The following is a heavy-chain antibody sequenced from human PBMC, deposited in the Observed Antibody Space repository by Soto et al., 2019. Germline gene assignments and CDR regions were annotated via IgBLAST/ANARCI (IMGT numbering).Heavy chain of an antibody. CDR2: ISAYNGNT. CDR3: ARAHSGNPFY. J-gene: IGHJ4*02. Sequence: QVQLVQSGAEVKKPGASVKVSCKASGYTFPSYGISWVRQAPGQGLEWMGWISAYNGNTNYAQKLQGRVTMTTDTSTSTESMEPRSLSSDAAAVYSCARAHSGNPFYWGQGTLVTVSS. D-gene: IGHD1-26*01. CDR1: GYTFPSYG. V-gene: IGHV1-18*01.